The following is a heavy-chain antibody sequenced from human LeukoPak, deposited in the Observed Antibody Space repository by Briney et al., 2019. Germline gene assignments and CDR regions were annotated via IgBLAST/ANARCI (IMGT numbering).Heavy chain of an antibody. J-gene: IGHJ5*02. Sequence: SETLSLTCAVFGGSFSGYYWTWVRQAPGKGLEWIGEINESGTTNYNPSLDNRVTISVDRSKNQFSLKVTSLTAADTAVFYCARALMTLVRGVPRTTWFDPWDPATLVTVSS. V-gene: IGHV4-34*01. CDR1: GGSFSGYY. CDR3: ARALMTLVRGVPRTTWFDP. CDR2: INESGTT. D-gene: IGHD3-10*01.